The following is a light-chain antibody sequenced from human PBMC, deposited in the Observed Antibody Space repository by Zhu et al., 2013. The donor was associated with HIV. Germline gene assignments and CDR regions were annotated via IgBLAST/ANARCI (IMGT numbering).Light chain of an antibody. CDR1: QNVHSNY. J-gene: IGKJ2*01. CDR3: QQYASSPL. Sequence: IVLTQSPDTLSLSPGERASLSCRASQNVHSNYLAWYQQRPGQAPRLLMYGASKRATGIPDRFTGSGSATDFSLTINRLEPEDFAIYYCQQYASSPLFGQGTKLQIK. CDR2: GAS. V-gene: IGKV3-20*01.